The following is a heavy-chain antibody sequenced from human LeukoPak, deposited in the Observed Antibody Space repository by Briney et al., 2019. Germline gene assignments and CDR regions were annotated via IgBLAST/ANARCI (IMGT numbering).Heavy chain of an antibody. CDR3: ARDKLRYFDY. D-gene: IGHD3-10*01. V-gene: IGHV1-2*02. CDR2: INPKSGGT. J-gene: IGHJ4*02. Sequence: ASVKVSCKASGYTFTDYYMHWVRQATGQGLEWMGWINPKSGGTNYAQQFQGRVTMTRDTSISTAYMELSRLRSDDTAMYYCARDKLRYFDYWGQGTLVTVSS. CDR1: GYTFTDYY.